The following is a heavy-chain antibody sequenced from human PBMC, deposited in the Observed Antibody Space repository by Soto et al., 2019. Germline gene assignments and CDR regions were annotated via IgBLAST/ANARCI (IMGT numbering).Heavy chain of an antibody. D-gene: IGHD5-12*01. Sequence: QVQLQESGPGLVKSSETLSLTCAVSGGSISSYFWSWIRQPPGKGLEWIAYVHSNGATKYNPSLESRVTISLDTPKSQFSLTLISVTAADTAVYYCARRPWGGYDSWGQGILVTVSS. CDR2: VHSNGAT. CDR3: ARRPWGGYDS. CDR1: GGSISSYF. V-gene: IGHV4-59*08. J-gene: IGHJ4*02.